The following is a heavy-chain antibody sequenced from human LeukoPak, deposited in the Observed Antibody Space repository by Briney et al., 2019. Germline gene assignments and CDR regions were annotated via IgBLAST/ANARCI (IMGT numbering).Heavy chain of an antibody. CDR2: IYSGGST. Sequence: GGSLRLSCAASGFTVSSNYMSWVRQAPGKGLEWVSVIYSGGSTYYADSVKGRFTISRDNSKNTLYLQMNSLRAEDTAVYYCAKDLYHYDSSGYYPLFDYWGQGTLVTVSS. CDR3: AKDLYHYDSSGYYPLFDY. J-gene: IGHJ4*02. V-gene: IGHV3-53*01. D-gene: IGHD3-22*01. CDR1: GFTVSSNY.